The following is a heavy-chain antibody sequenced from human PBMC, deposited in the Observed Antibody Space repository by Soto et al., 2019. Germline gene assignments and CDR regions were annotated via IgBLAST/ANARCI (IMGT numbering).Heavy chain of an antibody. Sequence: QVQLVQSGAEVEKPGSSVKVSCKASGGTFSTYAISWMRQAPGQGLEWMGGITPVVGTANYAQKFQGRVRITADESTSTAYLELSSLTPEDTAVHYCAREGAAAAGRMDVWGQGTTVTVSS. V-gene: IGHV1-69*01. J-gene: IGHJ6*02. D-gene: IGHD6-13*01. CDR3: AREGAAAAGRMDV. CDR1: GGTFSTYA. CDR2: ITPVVGTA.